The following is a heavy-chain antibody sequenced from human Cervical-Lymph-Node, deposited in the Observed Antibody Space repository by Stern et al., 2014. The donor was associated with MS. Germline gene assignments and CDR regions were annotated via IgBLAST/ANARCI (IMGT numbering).Heavy chain of an antibody. J-gene: IGHJ4*02. CDR1: GGSISSAEYY. CDR2: IHYSGTT. Sequence: QVQLQESGPALVKPSQTLSLTCAVTGGSISSAEYYWSWIRQSPGKGLEWIGYIHYSGTTYYNPSLKSRVTISVDTSKNQFSLNLRSVTAADTAVYYCSRDADGYSLVFGYWGRGTLVTVSS. CDR3: SRDADGYSLVFGY. D-gene: IGHD5-24*01. V-gene: IGHV4-30-4*01.